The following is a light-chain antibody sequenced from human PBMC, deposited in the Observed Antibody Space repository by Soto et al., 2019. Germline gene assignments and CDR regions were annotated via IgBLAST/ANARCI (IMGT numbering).Light chain of an antibody. CDR1: SSNIGAGYD. CDR2: GNN. Sequence: QSVLTQPPSVSGAPGQTITISCTGSSSNIGAGYDVHWYQQLPGRAPKLLIYGNNNRPSGVPDRFSGSNSGNTATLTIGRAEAGDEADYYCQVWDFVTDHAVFGGGTKLTVL. V-gene: IGLV1-40*01. J-gene: IGLJ2*01. CDR3: QVWDFVTDHAV.